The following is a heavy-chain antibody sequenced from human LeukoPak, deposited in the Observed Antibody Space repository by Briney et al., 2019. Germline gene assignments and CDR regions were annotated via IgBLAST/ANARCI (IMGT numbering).Heavy chain of an antibody. D-gene: IGHD6-19*01. J-gene: IGHJ6*03. CDR2: IIPIFGTA. V-gene: IGHV1-69*13. CDR3: ARAPHSSGGSTNYYYSYYMDV. CDR1: GGTFSSYA. Sequence: VASVKVSCKASGGTFSSYAVTWVRQAPGQGLEWMAGIIPIFGTADYAQKFQGRVTIAADESTSTAYMELSSLRSEDTAVYYCARAPHSSGGSTNYYYSYYMDVWGTGTTVTVSS.